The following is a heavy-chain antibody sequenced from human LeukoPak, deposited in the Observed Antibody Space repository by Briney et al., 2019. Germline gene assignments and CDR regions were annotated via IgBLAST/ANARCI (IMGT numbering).Heavy chain of an antibody. D-gene: IGHD6-19*01. CDR3: ARAPIAVAGIRFDNWFDP. Sequence: ASVKVSCKASGYTFTSYYMHRVRQAPGQGLEWMGIINPSGGSTSYAQKFQGRVTMTRDTSTSTVYMELSSLRSEDTAVYYCARAPIAVAGIRFDNWFDPWGQGTLVTVSS. CDR2: INPSGGST. V-gene: IGHV1-46*01. CDR1: GYTFTSYY. J-gene: IGHJ5*02.